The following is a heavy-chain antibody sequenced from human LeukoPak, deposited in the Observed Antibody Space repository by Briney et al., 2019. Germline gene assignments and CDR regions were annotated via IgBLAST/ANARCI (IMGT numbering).Heavy chain of an antibody. CDR3: AKRDDSGGNLVDL. CDR2: IYYSGST. Sequence: PSETLSLTCTGSGGSIRSGSHYWPWIRQPPGKGLEWIGSIYYSGSTYYNPSLENRVTISIDTSKNHFSLKLSSLSAADTSVYYCAKRDDSGGNLVDLWGQGTLVTVS. D-gene: IGHD3-22*01. J-gene: IGHJ4*02. CDR1: GGSIRSGSHY. V-gene: IGHV4-39*02.